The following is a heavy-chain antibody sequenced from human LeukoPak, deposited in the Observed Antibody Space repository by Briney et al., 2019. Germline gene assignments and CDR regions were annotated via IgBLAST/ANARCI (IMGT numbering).Heavy chain of an antibody. CDR2: IIPILGIA. J-gene: IGHJ5*02. CDR1: GGTFSSYT. D-gene: IGHD3-10*01. Sequence: SVKVSCKASGGTFSSYTISWVRQAPGQGLEWMGRIIPILGIANYAQKFQGRVTITADKSTSTAYMELSSLRSEDTAVYYCARSPRITMVRGVIYCYDPCDQGTLVTVSS. V-gene: IGHV1-69*02. CDR3: ARSPRITMVRGVIYCYDP.